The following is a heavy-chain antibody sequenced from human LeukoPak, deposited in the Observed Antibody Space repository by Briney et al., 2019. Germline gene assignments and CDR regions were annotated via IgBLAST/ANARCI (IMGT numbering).Heavy chain of an antibody. Sequence: PGGSLRLSCAASGFTVSSNYMSWVRQAPGKGLEWVSGISGSGENTYYADSVKGRFTISRDISKSTLYLQMTSLRAEDTAVYYCAKDFHYYGSGSYWPTDSWGQGTLVTVSS. CDR1: GFTVSSNY. V-gene: IGHV3-23*01. CDR3: AKDFHYYGSGSYWPTDS. J-gene: IGHJ4*02. D-gene: IGHD3-10*01. CDR2: ISGSGENT.